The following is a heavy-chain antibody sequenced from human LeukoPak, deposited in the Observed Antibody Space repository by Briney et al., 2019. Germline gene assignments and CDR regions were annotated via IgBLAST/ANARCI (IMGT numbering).Heavy chain of an antibody. Sequence: GGSLRLSCTVSGFTVSSNSMSWVRQAPGKGLEWVSFIYSDNTHYSDSVKGRFTISRDNSKNTLYLQMNSLRAEDTAVYYCARASGWYERGPDYYYYYMDVWGKGTTVIVSS. J-gene: IGHJ6*03. D-gene: IGHD6-19*01. CDR3: ARASGWYERGPDYYYYYMDV. V-gene: IGHV3-53*01. CDR1: GFTVSSNS. CDR2: IYSDNT.